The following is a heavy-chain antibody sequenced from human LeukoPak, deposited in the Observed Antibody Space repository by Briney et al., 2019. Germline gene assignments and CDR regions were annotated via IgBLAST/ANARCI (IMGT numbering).Heavy chain of an antibody. Sequence: GESLKISCKGSGYSFTSYWIGWVRQMPGKGLEWMGIIYPGDSDTRYSPSFQGQVTISADKSISTAYLQWSSLKPSDTAMYYCASGGYYDSSGYRYFDYWGQGTLVTVSS. J-gene: IGHJ4*02. CDR2: IYPGDSDT. V-gene: IGHV5-51*01. CDR3: ASGGYYDSSGYRYFDY. CDR1: GYSFTSYW. D-gene: IGHD3-22*01.